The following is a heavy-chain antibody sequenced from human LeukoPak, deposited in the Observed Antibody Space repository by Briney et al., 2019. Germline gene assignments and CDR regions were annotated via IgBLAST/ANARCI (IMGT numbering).Heavy chain of an antibody. Sequence: ASVKVSCMASGYIFTTYYIHWVRQAPGQGLDWMGIINPSGGSATYAQKFQGRVTMTRDTSTNTVYMELSSLRSEDTAVYYCARDHVLRYFDWLSSIDAFDIWGQGTMVTVSS. J-gene: IGHJ3*02. V-gene: IGHV1-46*01. CDR1: GYIFTTYY. CDR2: INPSGGSA. CDR3: ARDHVLRYFDWLSSIDAFDI. D-gene: IGHD3-9*01.